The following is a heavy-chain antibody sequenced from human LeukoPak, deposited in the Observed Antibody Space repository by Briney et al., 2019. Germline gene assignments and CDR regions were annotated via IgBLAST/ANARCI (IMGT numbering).Heavy chain of an antibody. V-gene: IGHV3-23*01. CDR3: ARRYCSTCPTGHAFDL. D-gene: IGHD2-2*01. Sequence: GGSLRLSCVASGFTFDDSAMHWVRQAPGKGLEWVSALSSGDNTHYADSVNGRFTISRDNSKNTLYLQLNSLRAEDTAVYYCARRYCSTCPTGHAFDLWGQGTMVTVSS. J-gene: IGHJ3*01. CDR2: LSSGDNT. CDR1: GFTFDDSA.